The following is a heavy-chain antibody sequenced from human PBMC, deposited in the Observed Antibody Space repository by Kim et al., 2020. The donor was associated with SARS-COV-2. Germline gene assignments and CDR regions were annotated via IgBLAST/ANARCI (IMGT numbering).Heavy chain of an antibody. CDR2: INTNTGNP. CDR3: ARRITMVRGVFDYYYGMDV. CDR1: GYTFTSYA. J-gene: IGHJ6*02. D-gene: IGHD3-10*01. Sequence: ASVKVSCKASGYTFTSYAMNWVRQAPGQGLEWMGWINTNTGNPTYAQGFTGRFVFSLDTSVSTAYLQISSLKAEDTAVYYCARRITMVRGVFDYYYGMDVWGQGTTVTVS. V-gene: IGHV7-4-1*02.